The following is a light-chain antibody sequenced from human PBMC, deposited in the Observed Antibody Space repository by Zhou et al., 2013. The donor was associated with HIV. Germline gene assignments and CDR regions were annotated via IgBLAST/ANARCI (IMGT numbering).Light chain of an antibody. J-gene: IGKJ4*01. Sequence: EIVLTQSPGTLSLSPGERATLSCRASQSVSSSYLAWYQQKPGQAPRLLIYGASSRATGIPDRFSGSGSGTDFTLTISRLEPEDFAVYYCQQYGPSLSFGGGTRV. CDR3: QQYGPSLS. CDR1: QSVSSSY. V-gene: IGKV3-20*01. CDR2: GAS.